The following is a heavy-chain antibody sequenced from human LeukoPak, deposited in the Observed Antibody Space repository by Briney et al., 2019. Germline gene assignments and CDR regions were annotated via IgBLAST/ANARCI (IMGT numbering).Heavy chain of an antibody. V-gene: IGHV3-7*01. CDR2: IKQDGSEK. D-gene: IGHD1-26*01. Sequence: GGSLRLSCAASGFTFSSYWMSWVRQAPGKGLEWVANIKQDGSEKYYVDSVKGRFTISRDNAKNSLYLQMNSLRAEDTAVYYCARVTSKWELYYYYYMDVWGKGTTVTVSS. J-gene: IGHJ6*03. CDR3: ARVTSKWELYYYYYMDV. CDR1: GFTFSSYW.